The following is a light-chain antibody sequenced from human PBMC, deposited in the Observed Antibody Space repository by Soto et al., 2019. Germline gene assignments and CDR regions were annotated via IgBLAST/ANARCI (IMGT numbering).Light chain of an antibody. Sequence: EIVMTQSPATLSVSPGDRATLSCRASQSVRSYLAWYQQKPGQSPRLLISGASTRATGFPGRFSGSGSGTEFTLTISNLQSEDFAVYYCQQYNNWPYTFGQGTKLEIK. V-gene: IGKV3-15*01. CDR2: GAS. CDR1: QSVRSY. CDR3: QQYNNWPYT. J-gene: IGKJ2*01.